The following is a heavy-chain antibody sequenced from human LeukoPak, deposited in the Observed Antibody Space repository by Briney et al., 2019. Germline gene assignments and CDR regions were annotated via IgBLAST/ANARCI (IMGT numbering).Heavy chain of an antibody. CDR2: IGFRGTDT. D-gene: IGHD3-9*01. Sequence: GGSLRLSCAAPAITFDDHAMSWFRQAPGKGLEWVSTIGFRGTDTYYADSVKGRFTISRDNSKNTLYLQMNSLRAEDTAVYYCAREALDILTGYSLYYFDYWGQGTLVTVSS. J-gene: IGHJ4*02. V-gene: IGHV3-23*01. CDR1: AITFDDHA. CDR3: AREALDILTGYSLYYFDY.